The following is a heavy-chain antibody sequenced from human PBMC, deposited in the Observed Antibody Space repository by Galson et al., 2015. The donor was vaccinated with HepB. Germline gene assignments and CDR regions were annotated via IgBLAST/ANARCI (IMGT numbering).Heavy chain of an antibody. V-gene: IGHV3-30*04. J-gene: IGHJ5*02. Sequence: SLRLSCAASGSTFSSYAMHWVRQAPGKGLEWVAVISYDGSNKYYADSVKGRFTISRDNSKNTLYLQMNSLRAEDTAVYYCARAGKYYDILTGYYLWGQGTLVTVSS. CDR3: ARAGKYYDILTGYYL. CDR2: ISYDGSNK. D-gene: IGHD3-9*01. CDR1: GSTFSSYA.